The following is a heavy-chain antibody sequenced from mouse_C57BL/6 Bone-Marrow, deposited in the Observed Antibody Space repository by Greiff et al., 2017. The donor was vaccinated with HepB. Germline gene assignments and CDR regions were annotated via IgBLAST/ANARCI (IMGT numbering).Heavy chain of an antibody. CDR2: ISSGGSYT. CDR1: GFTFSSYG. CDR3: ARRCDGYYDYAMDY. D-gene: IGHD2-3*01. Sequence: EVKLLESGGDLVKPGGSLKLSCAASGFTFSSYGMSWVRQTPDKRLEWVATISSGGSYTYYPDSVKGRFTISRDNAKNTLYLQMSSLKSEDTALYYCARRCDGYYDYAMDYWGQGTSVTVSS. V-gene: IGHV5-6*02. J-gene: IGHJ4*01.